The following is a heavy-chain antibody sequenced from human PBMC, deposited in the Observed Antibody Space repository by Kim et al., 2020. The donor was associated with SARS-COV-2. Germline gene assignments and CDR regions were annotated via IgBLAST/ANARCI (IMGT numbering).Heavy chain of an antibody. CDR2: IKSDGSNT. CDR3: TGGYCSGGDCYTSGY. Sequence: GGSLRLSCAASGFTFSRYWMHWVRQAPGKGLVWVSRIKSDGSNTAYADSVKGRFTISRDNAKNTLYLQMNSLRAEDTAVYYCTGGYCSGGDCYTSGYWGQGTLVTVSS. CDR1: GFTFSRYW. J-gene: IGHJ4*02. D-gene: IGHD2-15*01. V-gene: IGHV3-74*01.